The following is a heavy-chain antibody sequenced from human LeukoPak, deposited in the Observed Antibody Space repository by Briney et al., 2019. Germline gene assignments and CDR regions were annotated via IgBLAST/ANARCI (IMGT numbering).Heavy chain of an antibody. CDR3: ARARADPLGYYGMDV. Sequence: GASVKVSCKASGGTFSSYAISWVRQALGQGLEWMGGIIPIFGTANYAQKFQGRVTITADESTSTAYMELSSLRSEDTAVYYCARARADPLGYYGMDVWGQGTTVTVSS. D-gene: IGHD4/OR15-4a*01. V-gene: IGHV1-69*13. CDR2: IIPIFGTA. J-gene: IGHJ6*02. CDR1: GGTFSSYA.